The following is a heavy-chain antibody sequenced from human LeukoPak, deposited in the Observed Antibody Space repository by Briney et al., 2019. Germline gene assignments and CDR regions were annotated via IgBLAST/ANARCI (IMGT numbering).Heavy chain of an antibody. V-gene: IGHV3-64D*06. D-gene: IGHD3-10*01. J-gene: IGHJ4*02. CDR3: VKDSSSGSYFDY. CDR2: ISSNGGST. CDR1: GFTFSRYA. Sequence: GGSLRLSCSASGFTFSRYAMHWVRQAPGQGLEYVSAISSNGGSTYYADSVKGRFTISRDNSRNTLHLQMSSLRVEDTAVYYCVKDSSSGSYFDYWGQGTLVTVSS.